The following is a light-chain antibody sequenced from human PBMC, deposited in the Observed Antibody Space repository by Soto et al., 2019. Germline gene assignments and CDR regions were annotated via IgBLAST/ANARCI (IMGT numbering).Light chain of an antibody. CDR2: AAS. CDR1: QVISTS. Sequence: DIQLTQSPSFLSPSIGESVTITCRASQVISTSLALYQVKPGKAPKLLIYAASTLESGVPSRFSATVSGTEFSLTITSLQPEDFATYYCQQLFDSPITFGQGTRLEIK. V-gene: IGKV1-9*01. CDR3: QQLFDSPIT. J-gene: IGKJ5*01.